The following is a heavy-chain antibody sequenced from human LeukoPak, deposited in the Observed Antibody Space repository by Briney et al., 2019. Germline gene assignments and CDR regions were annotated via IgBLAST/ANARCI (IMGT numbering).Heavy chain of an antibody. D-gene: IGHD4-11*01. CDR1: GFTFTSSA. Sequence: SVKVSCKASGFTFTSSAMQWVRQARGQRLEWIGWIVVGSGNTNYAQKFQERVTITRDMSTSTAYMELSSLRSEDTAVYYCAAELVPYSNYLGDYWGQGTLVTVS. J-gene: IGHJ4*02. CDR2: IVVGSGNT. V-gene: IGHV1-58*02. CDR3: AAELVPYSNYLGDY.